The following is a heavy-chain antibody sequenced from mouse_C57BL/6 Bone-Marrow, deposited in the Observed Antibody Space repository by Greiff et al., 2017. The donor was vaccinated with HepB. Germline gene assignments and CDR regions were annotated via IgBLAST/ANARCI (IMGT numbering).Heavy chain of an antibody. D-gene: IGHD4-1*01. CDR1: GYTFTSYW. CDR3: AREGLTETDAMDY. CDR2: IHPNSGST. J-gene: IGHJ4*01. V-gene: IGHV1-64*01. Sequence: QVQLQQPGAELVKPGASVKLSCKASGYTFTSYWMHWVKQRPGQGLEWIGMIHPNSGSTNYNEKFKSKATLTVDKSSSTAYMQLSSLTSEDSAVYYGAREGLTETDAMDYWGQGTSVTVSS.